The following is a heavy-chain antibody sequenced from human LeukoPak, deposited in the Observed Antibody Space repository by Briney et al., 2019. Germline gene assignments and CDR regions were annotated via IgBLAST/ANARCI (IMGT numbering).Heavy chain of an antibody. CDR3: ARDKWIQLWLADYYMDV. CDR2: ISAYNGNT. J-gene: IGHJ6*03. CDR1: GYTFTSYG. Sequence: ASVKVSCKASGYTFTSYGISWVRQAPGQGLEWMGWISAYNGNTNYAQKLQGRVTMTTDTSTSTAYTELRSLRSDDTAVYYCARDKWIQLWLADYYMDVWGKGTTVTVSS. D-gene: IGHD5-18*01. V-gene: IGHV1-18*01.